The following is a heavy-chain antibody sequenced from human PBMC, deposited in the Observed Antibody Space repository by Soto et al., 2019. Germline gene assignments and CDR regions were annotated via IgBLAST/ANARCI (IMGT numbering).Heavy chain of an antibody. Sequence: SETLSLTCTVSGGSISSGDYYWSWIRQPPGKGLEWIGYIYYSGSTYYNPSLKSRVTISVDTSKNQFSLKLSSVTAADTAVYCCARVDYYYYGMDVWGQGTTVTVSS. CDR1: GGSISSGDYY. J-gene: IGHJ6*02. V-gene: IGHV4-30-4*01. CDR3: ARVDYYYYGMDV. CDR2: IYYSGST.